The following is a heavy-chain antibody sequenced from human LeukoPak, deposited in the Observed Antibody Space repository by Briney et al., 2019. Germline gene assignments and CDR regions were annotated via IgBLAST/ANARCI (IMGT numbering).Heavy chain of an antibody. D-gene: IGHD3-22*01. V-gene: IGHV4-34*01. J-gene: IGHJ4*02. CDR2: INHSGST. CDR1: GGSFSGYY. CDR3: ARVWRYYDSSGYSYYFDY. Sequence: SETLSLTCAVYGGSFSGYYWSWIRQPPGKGLEWIGEINHSGSTNYNPSLKSRVTISVDTSKNQFSLKLSPVTAADTAVYYCARVWRYYDSSGYSYYFDYWGQGTLVTVSS.